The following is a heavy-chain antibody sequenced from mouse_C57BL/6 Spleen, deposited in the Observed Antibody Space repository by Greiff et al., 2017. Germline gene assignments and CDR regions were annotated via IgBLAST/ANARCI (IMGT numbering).Heavy chain of an antibody. Sequence: EVQLQQSGAELVRPGASVKLSCTASGFTITDYYMHWVKQRPEQGLEWIGRIDPEDGDTEYAPKFQGKATMTADTSSNTAYLQLSSLTSEDTAVYYCTSGDYDGFAYWGQGTLVTVSA. V-gene: IGHV14-1*01. CDR1: GFTITDYY. CDR3: TSGDYDGFAY. D-gene: IGHD2-4*01. J-gene: IGHJ3*01. CDR2: IDPEDGDT.